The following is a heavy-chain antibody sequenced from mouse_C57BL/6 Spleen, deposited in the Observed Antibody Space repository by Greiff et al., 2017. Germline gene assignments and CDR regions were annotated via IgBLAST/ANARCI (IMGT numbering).Heavy chain of an antibody. CDR1: GYSFTGYY. D-gene: IGHD2-5*01. CDR2: INPSTGGT. V-gene: IGHV1-42*01. Sequence: VQLKESGPELVKPGASVKISCKASGYSFTGYYMNWVKQSPEKSLEWIGEINPSTGGTTYNQKFKAKATLTVDKSSSTAYMQLKSLTSEDSAVYYCARYYSNQYYFDYWGQGTTLTVSS. J-gene: IGHJ2*01. CDR3: ARYYSNQYYFDY.